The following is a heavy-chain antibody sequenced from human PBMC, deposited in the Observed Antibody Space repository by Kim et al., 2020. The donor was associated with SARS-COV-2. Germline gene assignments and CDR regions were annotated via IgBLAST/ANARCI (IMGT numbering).Heavy chain of an antibody. V-gene: IGHV3-53*01. CDR1: GFTVSSNY. J-gene: IGHJ4*02. CDR2: IYSGGST. D-gene: IGHD1-26*01. CDR3: ARTSGSRSFDY. Sequence: GGSLRLSCAASGFTVSSNYMSWVRQAPGKGLEWVSVIYSGGSTYYADSVKGRFTISRDNSKNTLYLQMNSLRAEDTAVYYCARTSGSRSFDYWGQGTLVTVSS.